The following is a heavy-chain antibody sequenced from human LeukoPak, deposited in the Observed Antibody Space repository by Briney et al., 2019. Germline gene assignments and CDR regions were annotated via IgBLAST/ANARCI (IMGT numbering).Heavy chain of an antibody. J-gene: IGHJ4*02. Sequence: GASVKVSCKVSGYTLTELSMHWVRQAPGKGLEWMGGFDPEDGETIYAQKFQGRVTMTEDTSTDTAYMELSSLRSEDTAVYYCARNSLTYGDYVNYYFDYWGQGTLVTVSS. V-gene: IGHV1-24*01. D-gene: IGHD4-17*01. CDR3: ARNSLTYGDYVNYYFDY. CDR1: GYTLTELS. CDR2: FDPEDGET.